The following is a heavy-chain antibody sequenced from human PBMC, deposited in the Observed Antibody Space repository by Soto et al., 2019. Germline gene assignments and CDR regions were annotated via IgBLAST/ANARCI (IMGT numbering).Heavy chain of an antibody. CDR3: ARDWTYYYGSGSYSNFDY. Sequence: GASVKVSCKASGGTFSSYTISWVRQAPGQGLEWMGRIIPILGIANYAQKFQGRVTITADKSTSTAYMELSSLRSEDTAVYYCARDWTYYYGSGSYSNFDYWGQGTLVTVSS. CDR2: IIPILGIA. D-gene: IGHD3-10*01. J-gene: IGHJ4*02. CDR1: GGTFSSYT. V-gene: IGHV1-69*04.